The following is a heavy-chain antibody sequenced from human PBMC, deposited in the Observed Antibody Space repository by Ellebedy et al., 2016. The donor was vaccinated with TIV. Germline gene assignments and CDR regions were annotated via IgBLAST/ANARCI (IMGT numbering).Heavy chain of an antibody. J-gene: IGHJ4*02. Sequence: GSLRLSXTVSGGSISSSSYYWGWIRQPPGKGLEWIGSIYYSGSTYYNPSLKSRVTISVDTSKNQFSLKLSSVTAADTAVYYCARRRVRLKAFDYWGQGTLVTVSS. D-gene: IGHD2-21*02. V-gene: IGHV4-39*01. CDR2: IYYSGST. CDR1: GGSISSSSYY. CDR3: ARRRVRLKAFDY.